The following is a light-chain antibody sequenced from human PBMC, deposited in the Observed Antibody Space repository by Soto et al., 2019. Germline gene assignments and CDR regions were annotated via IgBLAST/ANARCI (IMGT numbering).Light chain of an antibody. CDR1: SSDVGSYKE. CDR3: CSYAAVNTWV. J-gene: IGLJ3*02. Sequence: QSVLTQPASVSGSPGQSITISCTGTSSDVGSYKEVSWYQQHPGKAPKLMIYEDSQRPSGVSNRFSGSKSGNTASLTISGLQAEDEADYYCCSYAAVNTWVFGGGTKVTVL. V-gene: IGLV2-23*01. CDR2: EDS.